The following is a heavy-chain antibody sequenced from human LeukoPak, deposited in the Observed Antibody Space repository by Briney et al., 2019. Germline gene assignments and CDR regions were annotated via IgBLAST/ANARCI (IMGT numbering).Heavy chain of an antibody. CDR3: ARDGEYGTGSYYRGSFDY. CDR2: IHPRSGDT. Sequence: ASVKVSCKASGYSFAAFYIHWVRQAPGQGLEWMGWIHPRSGDTRYAQKFQGRVTMARDTSISTVYMDLSSLGSDDTAVYYCARDGEYGTGSYYRGSFDYWGQGILVTVSS. CDR1: GYSFAAFY. V-gene: IGHV1-2*02. D-gene: IGHD3-10*01. J-gene: IGHJ4*02.